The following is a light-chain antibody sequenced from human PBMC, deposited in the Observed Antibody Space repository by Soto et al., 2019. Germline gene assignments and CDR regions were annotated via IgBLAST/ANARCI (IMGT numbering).Light chain of an antibody. J-gene: IGKJ1*01. CDR2: SAS. V-gene: IGKV1-12*01. CDR1: QDIGNW. Sequence: DIQMTQSPSSVSAAVGDGVTFTCRASQDIGNWLAWYQQKPGEAPRLLIYSASSLQSRVPSRFSGSGSGTEFTLTISSLQPEDFATYFCQQAKNFPWTFGQGTKVE. CDR3: QQAKNFPWT.